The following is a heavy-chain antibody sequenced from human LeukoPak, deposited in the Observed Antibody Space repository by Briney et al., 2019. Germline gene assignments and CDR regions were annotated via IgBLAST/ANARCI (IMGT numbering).Heavy chain of an antibody. V-gene: IGHV2-70*11. CDR3: VRTPRDGYRRTFDY. Sequence: SGPALLKSTQPLTLTCTFSGFSLSTSGMCVSWIRQPPGKALEWLARIDWDDDKYYSTSLKTRLTISKDTSKNQVVLTMTNMDPADTATYYCVRTPRDGYRRTFDYWGQGTLVTVSS. J-gene: IGHJ4*02. CDR1: GFSLSTSGMC. CDR2: IDWDDDK. D-gene: IGHD5-24*01.